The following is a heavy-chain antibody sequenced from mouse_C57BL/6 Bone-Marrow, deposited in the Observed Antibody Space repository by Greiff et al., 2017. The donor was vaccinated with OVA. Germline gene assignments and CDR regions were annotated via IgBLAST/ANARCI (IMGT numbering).Heavy chain of an antibody. J-gene: IGHJ2*01. CDR3: ARWGGWLLLFDY. CDR2: IYPRSGNT. V-gene: IGHV1-81*01. CDR1: GYTFTSYG. D-gene: IGHD2-3*01. Sequence: QVQLQQSGAELARPGASVKLSCKASGYTFTSYGISWVKQRTGQGLEWIGEIYPRSGNTYYNEKFKGKATLTADKSSSTAYMELRSLTSEDSAVYFCARWGGWLLLFDYWGQGTTLTVSS.